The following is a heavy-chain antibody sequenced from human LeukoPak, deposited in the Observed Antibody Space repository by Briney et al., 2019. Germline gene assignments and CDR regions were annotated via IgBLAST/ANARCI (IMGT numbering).Heavy chain of an antibody. J-gene: IGHJ4*02. CDR3: VSFYETY. CDR2: INSDGSWT. CDR1: GNYW. D-gene: IGHD2/OR15-2a*01. Sequence: GGSLRLSCAASGNYWMHWARQAPGKGLVWVSHINSDGSWTSYADSVKGRFTISKDNAKNTVYLQMNNLRAEDTAVYYCVSFYETYWGRGTLVTVSS. V-gene: IGHV3-74*01.